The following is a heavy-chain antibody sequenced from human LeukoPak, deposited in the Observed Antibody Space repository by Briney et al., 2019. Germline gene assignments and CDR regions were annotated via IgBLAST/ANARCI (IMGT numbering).Heavy chain of an antibody. V-gene: IGHV1-46*01. CDR2: IKPSGGST. CDR3: AREVPENFNFDY. CDR1: GYTFTSYY. Sequence: ASVKVSCKASGYTFTSYYTHWVRQAPGQGLGWMGIIKPSGGSTLYAQKSQGRVTVTSDMSTSTVYVELSSLGSEDTAVYYCAREVPENFNFDYWGQGTLVTVSS. J-gene: IGHJ4*02. D-gene: IGHD2/OR15-2a*01.